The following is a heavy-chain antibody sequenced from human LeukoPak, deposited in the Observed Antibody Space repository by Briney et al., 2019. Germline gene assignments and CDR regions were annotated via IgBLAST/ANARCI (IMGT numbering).Heavy chain of an antibody. J-gene: IGHJ5*02. V-gene: IGHV1-18*01. Sequence: GASVKVSCKASGYTFTSYGISWVRQAPGQGLEWMGWISAYNGNTNYAQKLQGRVTMTTDTSTSTAYMELRSLRSDDTAVYYCARDWCSSTSCYTDWFDPWGQGTLVTVSS. CDR1: GYTFTSYG. CDR3: ARDWCSSTSCYTDWFDP. CDR2: ISAYNGNT. D-gene: IGHD2-2*02.